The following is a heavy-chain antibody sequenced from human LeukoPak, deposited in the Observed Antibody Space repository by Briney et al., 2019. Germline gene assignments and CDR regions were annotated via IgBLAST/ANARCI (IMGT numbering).Heavy chain of an antibody. CDR1: GFTFSSYA. CDR2: ISGSGGST. D-gene: IGHD5-12*01. CDR3: AKVGGYSGYDLGLMSYYFDY. Sequence: GGSLRLSCAASGFTFSSYATSWVRQAPGKGLEWVSAISGSGGSTYYADSVKGRFTISRDNSKNTLYLQMNSLRAEDTAVYYCAKVGGYSGYDLGLMSYYFDYWGQGTLVTVSS. J-gene: IGHJ4*02. V-gene: IGHV3-23*01.